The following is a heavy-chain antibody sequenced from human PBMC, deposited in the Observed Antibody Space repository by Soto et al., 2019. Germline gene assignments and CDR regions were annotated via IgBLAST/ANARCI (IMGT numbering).Heavy chain of an antibody. CDR3: ARGDCVGGTCYSLAGSFYYYMDV. CDR1: GFTFSHYW. V-gene: IGHV3-74*01. Sequence: EVQLVESGGGLVQPGGSLRLSCAASGFTFSHYWMYWVRQAPGKGLVWVSRINSDGSVSSYADSVKGGLTISRDNVKNTLYLQMDSLRAEDTAVYYCARGDCVGGTCYSLAGSFYYYMDVWGKGTTVTVFS. J-gene: IGHJ6*03. CDR2: INSDGSVS. D-gene: IGHD2-15*01.